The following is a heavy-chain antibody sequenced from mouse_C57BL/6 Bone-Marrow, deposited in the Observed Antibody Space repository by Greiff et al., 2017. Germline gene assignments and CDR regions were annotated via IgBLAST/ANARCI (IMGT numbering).Heavy chain of an antibody. CDR2: IYPGSGST. Sequence: VQLQQPGAELVKPGASVKMSCKASGYTFTSYWITWVKQRPGQGLEWIGDIYPGSGSTNYNEKFKSKATLTVDTSSSTAYMQLSSLTSEDSSVCYLARGIPPVVTADYWGQGTTLTVSS. D-gene: IGHD1-1*01. J-gene: IGHJ2*01. CDR3: ARGIPPVVTADY. V-gene: IGHV1-55*01. CDR1: GYTFTSYW.